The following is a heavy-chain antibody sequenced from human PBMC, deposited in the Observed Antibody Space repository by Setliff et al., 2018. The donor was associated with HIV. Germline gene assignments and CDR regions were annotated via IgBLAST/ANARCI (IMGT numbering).Heavy chain of an antibody. V-gene: IGHV3-30*04. CDR3: TTVVTLPFDY. D-gene: IGHD2-21*02. CDR2: ISDDGSSK. CDR1: GFNFRTYA. Sequence: PGESLKISCAASGFNFRTYAMYWVRQAPGKGLEWVALISDDGSSKRYADSVKGRFTLSRDNSKSTVFLQMNSLRTDDTAIYYCTTVVTLPFDYWGQGTLVTVSS. J-gene: IGHJ4*02.